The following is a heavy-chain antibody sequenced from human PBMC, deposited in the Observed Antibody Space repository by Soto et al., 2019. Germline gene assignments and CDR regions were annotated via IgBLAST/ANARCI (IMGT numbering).Heavy chain of an antibody. D-gene: IGHD2-8*01. CDR1: GWSFSGYY. Sequence: NPAETLSLTCAVPGWSFSGYYWSWIRQPPGKGLEWIGEINHSGSTNYNPSLKSRVTISVDTSKNQFSLKLSSVTAADPAVYYCARGPPRVLRVYPLPTWFYPCGQ. CDR2: INHSGST. J-gene: IGHJ5*02. V-gene: IGHV4-34*01. CDR3: ARGPPRVLRVYPLPTWFYP.